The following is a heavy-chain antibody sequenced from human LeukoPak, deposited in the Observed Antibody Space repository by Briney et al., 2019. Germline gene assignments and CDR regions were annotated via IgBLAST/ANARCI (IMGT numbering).Heavy chain of an antibody. CDR2: FDPEYDEDGET. D-gene: IGHD5-12*01. Sequence: ASVTVSCKVSGYILTGVAINWVRQAPGKGLEWIGGFDPEYDEDGETLFAQKFQGRVTMTEDASTDTAYMVLSSLRSEATAVYYCAMTDRYAGRPFDYWGQGTLVTVSS. CDR1: GYILTGVA. J-gene: IGHJ4*02. CDR3: AMTDRYAGRPFDY. V-gene: IGHV1-24*01.